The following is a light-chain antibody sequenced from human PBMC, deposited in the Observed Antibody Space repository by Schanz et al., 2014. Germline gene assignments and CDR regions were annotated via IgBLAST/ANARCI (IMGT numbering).Light chain of an antibody. J-gene: IGKJ5*01. CDR2: AAS. CDR1: QSVSSRY. V-gene: IGKV3-20*01. CDR3: QQYGGSPLIT. Sequence: EIVLTQSPGTLSLSPGERATLSCRASQSVSSRYLAWYQQKPGQAPRLLIYAASNRATGTPDRFSGGGSATEFTLTITKLEPGDSAMYFCQQYGGSPLITFGQGTRLEIK.